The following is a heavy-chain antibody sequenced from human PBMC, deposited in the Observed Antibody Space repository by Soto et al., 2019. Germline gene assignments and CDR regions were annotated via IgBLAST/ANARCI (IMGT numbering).Heavy chain of an antibody. D-gene: IGHD5-12*01. J-gene: IGHJ5*02. V-gene: IGHV1-18*01. CDR1: GYTFTSYG. CDR3: AIIPPVAPIIEAFDP. Sequence: GASVKVSCKASGYTFTSYGISWVRQAPGQGLEWMGWISAYNGNTNYAQKLQGRVTMTTDTSTSTAYMELRSLRSDDTAVYYCAIIPPVAPIIEAFDPWGQGTLVTVSS. CDR2: ISAYNGNT.